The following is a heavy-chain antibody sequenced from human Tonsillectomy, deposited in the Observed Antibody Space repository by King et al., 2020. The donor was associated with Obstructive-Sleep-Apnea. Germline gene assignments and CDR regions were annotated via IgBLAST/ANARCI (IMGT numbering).Heavy chain of an antibody. CDR1: GFPFSSYW. Sequence: VQLVESGGGLVQPGRSLRLSCAASGFPFSSYWMSGVRQAPGKGLEGVANIIQDGGEKYYVDSAKGRFTISRDIAKNSLYLQMNSLRAEHTAVYYLARGGYTSSWYGYYFDFWGQGTLVTVSS. J-gene: IGHJ4*02. V-gene: IGHV3-7*01. CDR2: IIQDGGEK. D-gene: IGHD6-13*01. CDR3: ARGGYTSSWYGYYFDF.